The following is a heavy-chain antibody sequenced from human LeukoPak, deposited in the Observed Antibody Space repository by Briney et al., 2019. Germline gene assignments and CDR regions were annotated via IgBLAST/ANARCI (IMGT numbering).Heavy chain of an antibody. CDR3: ARDSIEGATRFDF. J-gene: IGHJ4*02. CDR2: IKSDESRT. V-gene: IGHV3-74*01. CDR1: GFTLSSHW. D-gene: IGHD1-26*01. Sequence: GGSLRLSRAASGFTLSSHWMHWVGQAPGKGLVWVSRIKSDESRTTYADSVKGRYTTYRDNAKNMLYLQMNSLRVEDTVIYYCARDSIEGATRFDFWGQGTLVTVSS.